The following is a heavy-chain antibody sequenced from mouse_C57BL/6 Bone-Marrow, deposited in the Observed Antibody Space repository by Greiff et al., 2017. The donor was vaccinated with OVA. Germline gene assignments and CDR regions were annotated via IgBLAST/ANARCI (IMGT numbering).Heavy chain of an antibody. J-gene: IGHJ4*01. CDR3: ARNGKPYYYAMDY. V-gene: IGHV1-4*01. CDR2: INPSSGYT. CDR1: GYTFTSYT. D-gene: IGHD6-1*01. Sequence: VQRVESGAELARPGASVKMSCKASGYTFTSYTMHWVKQRPGQGLEWIGYINPSSGYTKYNQKFKDKATLTADKSSSTAYMQLSSLTSEDSAVYYCARNGKPYYYAMDYWGQGTSVTVSS.